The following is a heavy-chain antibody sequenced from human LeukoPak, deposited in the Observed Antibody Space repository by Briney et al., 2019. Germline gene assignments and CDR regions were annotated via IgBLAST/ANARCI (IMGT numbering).Heavy chain of an antibody. J-gene: IGHJ3*02. CDR2: ISAYNGNT. Sequence: GASVKVSCKASGYTFTSYGISWVRQAPGQGLEWMGWISAYNGNTNYAQKLQGRITMTTDTSTSTAYMELRSLRSDDTAVYYCARDKGDGYNYRAFDIWGQGTMVTVSS. D-gene: IGHD5-24*01. CDR1: GYTFTSYG. V-gene: IGHV1-18*01. CDR3: ARDKGDGYNYRAFDI.